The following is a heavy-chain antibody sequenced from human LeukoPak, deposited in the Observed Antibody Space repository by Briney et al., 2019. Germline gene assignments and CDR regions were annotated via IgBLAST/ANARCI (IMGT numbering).Heavy chain of an antibody. V-gene: IGHV3-23*01. CDR1: GFTFSSYA. CDR3: AKVGSNYGYFDY. Sequence: GGSLRLSCAASGFTFSSYAMHWVRQAPGKGLEWVSAISGSGGSTYYADSVKGRFTISRDNSKNTLYLQMNSLRAEDTAVYYCAKVGSNYGYFDYWGQGTLVTVSS. J-gene: IGHJ4*02. CDR2: ISGSGGST. D-gene: IGHD4-11*01.